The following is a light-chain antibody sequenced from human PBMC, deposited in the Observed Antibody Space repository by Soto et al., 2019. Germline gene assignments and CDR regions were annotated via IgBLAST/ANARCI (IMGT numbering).Light chain of an antibody. CDR1: SGHSSYA. J-gene: IGLJ3*02. CDR2: LNSDGSH. V-gene: IGLV4-69*01. Sequence: QSVLTQSPSASASLGASVKLTCTLSSGHSSYAIALHQQQPEKGPRYLMKLNSDGSHSKGDGIPDRFSGTSSGAERYLTISSLQSEDEADYYCQTWGTGIHWVFGGGTNRTVL. CDR3: QTWGTGIHWV.